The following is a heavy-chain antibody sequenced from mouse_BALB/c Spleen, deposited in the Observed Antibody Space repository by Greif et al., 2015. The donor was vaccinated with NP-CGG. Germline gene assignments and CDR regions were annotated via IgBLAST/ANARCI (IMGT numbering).Heavy chain of an antibody. CDR3: AREDSSGYVLYAMDY. J-gene: IGHJ4*01. V-gene: IGHV1-18*01. D-gene: IGHD3-2*01. CDR2: INPYNGGT. Sequence: VQLKQSGPDLVKPGASMKISCKASGYSFTGYTMNWVKQSHGKNLEWIGLINPYNGGTSYNQKFKGKATLTVDKSSSTAYMELLSLTSEDSAVYDCAREDSSGYVLYAMDYWGQGTSVTVSS. CDR1: GYSFTGYT.